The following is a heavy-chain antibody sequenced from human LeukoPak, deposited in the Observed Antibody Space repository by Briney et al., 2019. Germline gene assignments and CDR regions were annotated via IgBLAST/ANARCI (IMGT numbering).Heavy chain of an antibody. D-gene: IGHD6-25*01. CDR1: GYTFTGYH. CDR2: MNPNSGNT. CDR3: ARGWRIAAGAYYFDF. J-gene: IGHJ4*02. V-gene: IGHV1-8*01. Sequence: GASVKVSCKASGYTFTGYHINWVRQATGQGLEWMEWMNPNSGNTGYAQKFQGRVTMTRNTSIRTAYMELTSLRSDDTAVYYCARGWRIAAGAYYFDFWGQGTLVTVS.